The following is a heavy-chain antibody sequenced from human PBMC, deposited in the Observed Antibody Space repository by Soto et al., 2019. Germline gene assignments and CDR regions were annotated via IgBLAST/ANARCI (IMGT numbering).Heavy chain of an antibody. V-gene: IGHV3-49*04. D-gene: IGHD3-22*01. CDR3: TREYYDSSGNRDWFDP. Sequence: TGGSLRLSCTASGFTFGDYAMSWVRQAPGKGLEWVGFIRSKAYGGTTEYAASVKGRFTISRDDSKSIAYLQMNSLKTEDTAVYYCTREYYDSSGNRDWFDPWDQGTLVTVSS. CDR2: IRSKAYGGTT. CDR1: GFTFGDYA. J-gene: IGHJ5*02.